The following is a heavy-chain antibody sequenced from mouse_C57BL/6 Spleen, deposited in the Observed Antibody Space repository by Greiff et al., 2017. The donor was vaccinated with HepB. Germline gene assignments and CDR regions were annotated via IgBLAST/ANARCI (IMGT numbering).Heavy chain of an antibody. CDR2: INYDGSST. D-gene: IGHD2-4*01. V-gene: IGHV5-16*01. CDR3: ARVGGDYSYYFDY. Sequence: DVKLVESEGGLVQPGSSMKLSCTASGFTFSDYHMAWVRQVPEKGLEWVANINYDGSSTYYLDSLKSRFIISRDNAKNILYLQMSSLKSEDTATYYCARVGGDYSYYFDYWGQGTTLTVSS. CDR1: GFTFSDYH. J-gene: IGHJ2*01.